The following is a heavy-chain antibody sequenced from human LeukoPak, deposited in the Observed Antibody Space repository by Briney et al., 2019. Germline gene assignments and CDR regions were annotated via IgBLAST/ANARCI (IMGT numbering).Heavy chain of an antibody. J-gene: IGHJ2*01. V-gene: IGHV4-30-2*03. Sequence: PSETLSLTCTVSGGSLCSGGYSWSWIRQPPGKGLEWIGYIYHSGSTYYNPSLKSRVTISVDTSKNQFSLKLSSVTAADTAVYYCARRAIVVVPAAIRAYRWRNWYFDLWGRGTLVTVSS. CDR1: GGSLCSGGYS. D-gene: IGHD2-2*01. CDR2: IYHSGST. CDR3: ARRAIVVVPAAIRAYRWRNWYFDL.